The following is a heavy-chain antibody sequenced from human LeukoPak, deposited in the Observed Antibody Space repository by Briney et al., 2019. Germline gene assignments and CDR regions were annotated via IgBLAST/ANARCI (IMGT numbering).Heavy chain of an antibody. CDR1: GFTFSSYG. V-gene: IGHV3-30*02. J-gene: IGHJ4*02. D-gene: IGHD2-21*01. Sequence: GGSLRLSCAASGFTFSSYGMHWVRQAPGKGLEWVAFIRYDGSNKYYADSVKGRFTISRDNSKNTLYLQMNSLRAEDTAVYYCTTIVVVFKYPDYWGQGTLVTVSS. CDR3: TTIVVVFKYPDY. CDR2: IRYDGSNK.